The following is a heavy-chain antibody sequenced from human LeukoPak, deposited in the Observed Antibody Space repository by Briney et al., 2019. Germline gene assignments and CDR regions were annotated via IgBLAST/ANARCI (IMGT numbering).Heavy chain of an antibody. CDR1: GYTFTSYG. V-gene: IGHV1-18*01. D-gene: IGHD6-13*01. CDR2: ISAYNGNT. J-gene: IGHJ4*02. CDR3: ARDHRYSSSWFFDY. Sequence: ASVKVSCKASGYTFTSYGISWVRQAPGQGLEWMGWISAYNGNTNYAQKLQGRVTMTTDTSTSTAYMELSSLRSEDTAVYYCARDHRYSSSWFFDYWGQGTLVTVSS.